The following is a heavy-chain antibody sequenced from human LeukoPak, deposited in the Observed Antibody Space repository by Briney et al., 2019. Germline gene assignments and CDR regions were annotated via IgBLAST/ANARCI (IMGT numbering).Heavy chain of an antibody. CDR2: ISYSGST. Sequence: PSQTRSLTCSVSGGSIDRGGFYWTWIRQHPGKGLEWIGYISYSGSTHYNPSLKSRVTISSDTSKTQFSLQLNSVTVADTAVYYCAKDKVFNSGSFDSWGQGILVTVSS. CDR1: GGSIDRGGFY. D-gene: IGHD3-10*01. J-gene: IGHJ4*02. CDR3: AKDKVFNSGSFDS. V-gene: IGHV4-31*03.